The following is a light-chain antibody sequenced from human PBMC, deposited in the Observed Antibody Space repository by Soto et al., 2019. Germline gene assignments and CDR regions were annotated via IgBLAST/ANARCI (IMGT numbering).Light chain of an antibody. J-gene: IGKJ3*01. Sequence: DIQMTQSPSSLSASVGDRVTITCRASQTTNTYLNWYQQKPGQVPKLLIYSASTLQTGVPSRFSGSGSGTDFTLTISSLQPEDFATYYCQQSYNGPFTFGPGTKVDIK. V-gene: IGKV1-39*01. CDR3: QQSYNGPFT. CDR1: QTTNTY. CDR2: SAS.